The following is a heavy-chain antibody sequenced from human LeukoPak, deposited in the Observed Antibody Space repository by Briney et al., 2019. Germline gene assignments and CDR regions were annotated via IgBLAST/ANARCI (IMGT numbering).Heavy chain of an antibody. J-gene: IGHJ4*02. CDR3: AKETGDFWSGYPIDY. V-gene: IGHV3-23*01. Sequence: GGSLRLSCAASGFTFSSYAMSWVRQALGKGLEWVSAISGSGGSTYYADSVKGRFTISRDNSKNTLYLQMNSLRAEDTAVYYCAKETGDFWSGYPIDYWGQGTLVTVSS. CDR2: ISGSGGST. CDR1: GFTFSSYA. D-gene: IGHD3-3*01.